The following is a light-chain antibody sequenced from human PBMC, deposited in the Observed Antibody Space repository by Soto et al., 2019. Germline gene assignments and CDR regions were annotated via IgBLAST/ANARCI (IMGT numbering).Light chain of an antibody. CDR1: SSDVGSYNS. CDR2: EGS. J-gene: IGLJ1*01. V-gene: IGLV2-23*01. CDR3: CSFAGNPYV. Sequence: QSVLTQPASVSGSPGQSIAISCTGTSSDVGSYNSVSWYQQHPGKAPKLMIYEGSKLPSGVSDRFSGSKSGNTASLTISGLQAEDVADYYCCSFAGNPYVFGTGTKLTVL.